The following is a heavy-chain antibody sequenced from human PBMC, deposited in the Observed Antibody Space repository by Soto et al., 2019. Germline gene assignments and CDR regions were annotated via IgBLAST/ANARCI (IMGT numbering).Heavy chain of an antibody. CDR1: GYTFTSYA. V-gene: IGHV1-3*01. D-gene: IGHD3-22*01. CDR3: ARGSVYYDSSGYYSD. J-gene: IGHJ4*02. CDR2: INAGNGNT. Sequence: ASVKVSCKASGYTFTSYAMHWVRRAPGQRLEWMGWINAGNGNTKYSQKFQGRVTITRDTSASTAYMELSSLRSEDTAVYYCARGSVYYDSSGYYSDWGQGTLVTVSS.